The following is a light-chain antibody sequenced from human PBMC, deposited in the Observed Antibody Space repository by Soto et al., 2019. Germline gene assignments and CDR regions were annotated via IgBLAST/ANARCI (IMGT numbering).Light chain of an antibody. CDR3: QQYGSSPLT. Sequence: EFVLTQSPATLSVSPGERATLSCRASQSVSSNLAWYQQKPGQAPRLLIYGASTRATGIPDRFSGSGSGTDFSLTISRLEPEDFAVYYCQQYGSSPLTFGQGTKVDI. V-gene: IGKV3-20*01. J-gene: IGKJ1*01. CDR1: QSVSSN. CDR2: GAS.